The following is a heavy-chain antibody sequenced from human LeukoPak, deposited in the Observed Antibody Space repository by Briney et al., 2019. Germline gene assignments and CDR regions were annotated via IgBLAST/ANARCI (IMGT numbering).Heavy chain of an antibody. J-gene: IGHJ3*02. CDR2: IYHSGST. CDR1: GYSISSGYY. CDR3: ARGSGDSSGYFGLGAFDI. Sequence: PSETLSLTCTVSGYSISSGYYWGWIRQPPGKGLEWIGSIYHSGSTYHNPSLKSRVAISVDTSKNHFSLKLSSVTAADTAVYYCARGSGDSSGYFGLGAFDIWGRGTMVTVSS. V-gene: IGHV4-38-2*02. D-gene: IGHD3-22*01.